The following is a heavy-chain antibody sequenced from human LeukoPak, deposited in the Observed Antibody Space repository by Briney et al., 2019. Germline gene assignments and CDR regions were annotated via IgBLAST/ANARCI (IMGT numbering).Heavy chain of an antibody. CDR3: AREEDYYGSGSYYTTSYGMDV. J-gene: IGHJ6*02. CDR1: GYTFTSYY. CDR2: VNPSGGST. Sequence: VASVKVSCKASGYTFTSYYMHWVRQAPGQGLEWMGIVNPSGGSTTYAQKFRGRVTMTRDTSTSTVYMDLGSLRSEDTAVYYCAREEDYYGSGSYYTTSYGMDVWGQGTTVTVSS. V-gene: IGHV1-46*01. D-gene: IGHD3-10*01.